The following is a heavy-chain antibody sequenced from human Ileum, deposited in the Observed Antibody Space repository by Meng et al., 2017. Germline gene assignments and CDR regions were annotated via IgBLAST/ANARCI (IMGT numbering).Heavy chain of an antibody. CDR1: GGSINSYY. CDR2: VSSSGSP. CDR3: ARSGYGGGLY. V-gene: IGHV4-59*01. Sequence: QGPLQESGPGLVAPSETLSLTCTVSGGSINSYYWNWIRQSPGKGLEWIGFVSSSGSPSYDPSLRSRVTISVDTSKSQFSLRLNSVTAADTAVYYCARSGYGGGLYWGQGTLVTVSS. J-gene: IGHJ4*02. D-gene: IGHD2-21*01.